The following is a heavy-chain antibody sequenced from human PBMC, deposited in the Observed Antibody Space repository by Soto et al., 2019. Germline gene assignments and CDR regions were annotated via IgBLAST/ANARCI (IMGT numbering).Heavy chain of an antibody. J-gene: IGHJ6*02. CDR3: ARAIPTPTSIAAPGSRRASFYYSYGMDV. CDR2: IIPIFGTA. Sequence: SVKVSCKASGGTFSSYAISWVRQAPGQGLEWMGGIIPIFGTANYAQKFQGRVTITADESTSTAYMELSSLRSEDTAVYYCARAIPTPTSIAAPGSRRASFYYSYGMDVWGQGTTVTVSS. CDR1: GGTFSSYA. V-gene: IGHV1-69*13. D-gene: IGHD6-6*01.